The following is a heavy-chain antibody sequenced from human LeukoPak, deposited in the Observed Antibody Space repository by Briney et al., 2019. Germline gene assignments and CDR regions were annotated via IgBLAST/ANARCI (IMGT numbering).Heavy chain of an antibody. J-gene: IGHJ4*02. CDR1: GFTFSDYH. Sequence: GGSLRLSCAASGFTFSDYHMNWIRQAPGKGLEWVSAISGSGGSTYYADSVKGRFTISRDNSKNTLYLQMNSLRAEDTAVYYCAKMDGRYSSTGLFDYWGQGTLVTVSS. V-gene: IGHV3-23*01. CDR3: AKMDGRYSSTGLFDY. CDR2: ISGSGGST. D-gene: IGHD6-13*01.